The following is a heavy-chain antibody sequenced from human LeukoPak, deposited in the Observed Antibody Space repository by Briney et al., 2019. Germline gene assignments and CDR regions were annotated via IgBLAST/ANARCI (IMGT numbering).Heavy chain of an antibody. CDR1: GGSFSGYY. CDR3: ARGQWDSSGWYLHFDY. J-gene: IGHJ4*02. D-gene: IGHD6-19*01. CDR2: INHSGST. Sequence: SSETLSLTCAVYGGSFSGYYWSWIRQPPGKGLEWIGEINHSGSTNYNPSLKSRVTISVDTSKNQFSLKLSSVTAADTAVYYCARGQWDSSGWYLHFDYWGQGTLVTVSS. V-gene: IGHV4-34*01.